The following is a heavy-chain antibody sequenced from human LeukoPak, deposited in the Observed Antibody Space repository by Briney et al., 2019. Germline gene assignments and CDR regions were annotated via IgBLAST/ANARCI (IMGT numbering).Heavy chain of an antibody. D-gene: IGHD2-15*01. J-gene: IGHJ4*02. CDR1: GFTVSGNY. CDR3: ARNIKSGYCSGGSCPQLFDY. V-gene: IGHV3-7*03. CDR2: IKQDGSEK. Sequence: GGSLRLSCAASGFTVSGNYMSWVRQAPGKGLEWVANIKQDGSEKYYVDSVKGRFTISRDNAKNSLYLQMNSLRAEDTAVYYCARNIKSGYCSGGSCPQLFDYWGQGTLVTVSS.